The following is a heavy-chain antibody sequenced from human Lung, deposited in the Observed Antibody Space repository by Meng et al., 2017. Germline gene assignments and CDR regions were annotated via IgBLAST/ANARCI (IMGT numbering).Heavy chain of an antibody. CDR2: ISSSSA. CDR1: GFTFCSYS. D-gene: IGHD2-15*01. Sequence: ELQLVESGGGLVKPGGSLRLSCAASGFTFCSYSMNWVRQAPGKGLEWVSSISSSSAYADSVKGRFTISRDNAKNTLYLQMNSLRAEDTAVYYCARGRVVVAATPSDYWGQGTLVTVSS. J-gene: IGHJ4*02. CDR3: ARGRVVVAATPSDY. V-gene: IGHV3-21*01.